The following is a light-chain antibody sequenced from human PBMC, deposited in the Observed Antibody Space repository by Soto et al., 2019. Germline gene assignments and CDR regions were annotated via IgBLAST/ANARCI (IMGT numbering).Light chain of an antibody. Sequence: QSVLTQPASVSGSPGQSITISCTGTNSYVGGFNYVSWYQQHPGKAPKLMIYDVSARPSGVSNRFSGSKSGNTASLTISGLQAEDEADYYCSSYTSRSTQVFGTGTKVTVL. CDR1: NSYVGGFNY. CDR3: SSYTSRSTQV. V-gene: IGLV2-14*03. J-gene: IGLJ1*01. CDR2: DVS.